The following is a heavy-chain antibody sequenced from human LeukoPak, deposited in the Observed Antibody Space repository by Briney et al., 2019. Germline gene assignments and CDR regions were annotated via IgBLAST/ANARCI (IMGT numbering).Heavy chain of an antibody. CDR3: ARGGGSSSWQPFDY. J-gene: IGHJ4*02. Sequence: ASETLSLTCAVYGGSFSDYYWSWIRQPPGKGLEWIGEINHSGSTNYNPSLKSRVTISVDTSKNQFSLKLSSVTAADTAVYYCARGGGSSSWQPFDYWGQGTLVTVSS. CDR1: GGSFSDYY. CDR2: INHSGST. D-gene: IGHD6-13*01. V-gene: IGHV4-34*01.